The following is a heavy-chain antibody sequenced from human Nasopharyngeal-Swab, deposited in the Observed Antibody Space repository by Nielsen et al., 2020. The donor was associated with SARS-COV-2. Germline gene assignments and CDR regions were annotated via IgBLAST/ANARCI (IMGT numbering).Heavy chain of an antibody. CDR2: IHYSRST. CDR1: GASITTSY. D-gene: IGHD6-13*01. Sequence: GSLRLSCTVSGASITTSYWSWIRQPPGKGLEWIGYIHYSRSTNYNPSLKSRVTISKDTSKNQFSLNLNSVTAADTAVYYCATHPRGQLDPFDYWGQGSLVTVSS. CDR3: ATHPRGQLDPFDY. J-gene: IGHJ4*02. V-gene: IGHV4-59*08.